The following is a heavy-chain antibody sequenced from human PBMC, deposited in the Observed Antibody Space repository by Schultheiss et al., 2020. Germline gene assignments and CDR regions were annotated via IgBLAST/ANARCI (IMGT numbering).Heavy chain of an antibody. CDR3: ARGGYYYDSSGYYQEVDI. CDR1: GFTFGDYA. Sequence: GESLKISCTASGFTFGDYAMSWVRQAPGKGLEWVAVISYDGSNKYYADSVKGRFTISRDNSKNTLYLQMNSLRAEDTAVYYCARGGYYYDSSGYYQEVDIWGQGTMVTVSS. CDR2: ISYDGSNK. V-gene: IGHV3-30*04. J-gene: IGHJ3*02. D-gene: IGHD3-22*01.